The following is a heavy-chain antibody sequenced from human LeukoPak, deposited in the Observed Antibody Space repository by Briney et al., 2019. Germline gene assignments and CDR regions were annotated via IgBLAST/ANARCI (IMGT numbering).Heavy chain of an antibody. CDR1: GFTFSDYA. CDR3: VREGGNYYLREDY. CDR2: IKEDGSEK. J-gene: IGHJ4*02. Sequence: GGSLRLSCVASGFTFSDYAMNWVRQAPGKGLEWVASIKEDGSEKYYVDSVKGRVTISRDNAKNSLYLQMNSLRAEDTAVYYCVREGGNYYLREDYWGQGTLVTVSS. V-gene: IGHV3-7*03. D-gene: IGHD1-26*01.